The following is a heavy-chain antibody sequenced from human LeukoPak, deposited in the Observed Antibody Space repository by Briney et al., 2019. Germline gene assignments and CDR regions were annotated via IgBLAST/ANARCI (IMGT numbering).Heavy chain of an antibody. J-gene: IGHJ5*02. D-gene: IGHD3-16*02. CDR3: ARDLVPPTVTWFDP. CDR1: GFTFSSYA. CDR2: ISFDGSIK. Sequence: GGSLRLSCAASGFTFSSYAMHWVRQAPGKGLEWVAVISFDGSIKYYADFVKGRFTISRDNSKNTLYLQMNSLRAEDTAVYYCARDLVPPTVTWFDPWGQGPLVT. V-gene: IGHV3-30*04.